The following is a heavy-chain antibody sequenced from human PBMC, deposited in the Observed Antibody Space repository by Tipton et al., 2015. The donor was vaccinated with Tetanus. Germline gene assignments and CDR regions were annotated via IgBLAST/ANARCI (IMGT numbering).Heavy chain of an antibody. V-gene: IGHV3-21*01. CDR3: ARDLRYSSPWHDS. Sequence: SLRLSCAASGFTFSSFGMTWVRQAPGKGLEWVSSITGSSSYIYYADSVKGRFTVSRDNSKNTVYLQMNSLRIEDTAVYYCARDLRYSSPWHDSWGQGTLVVVSS. CDR1: GFTFSSFG. J-gene: IGHJ5*01. CDR2: ITGSSSYI. D-gene: IGHD5-18*01.